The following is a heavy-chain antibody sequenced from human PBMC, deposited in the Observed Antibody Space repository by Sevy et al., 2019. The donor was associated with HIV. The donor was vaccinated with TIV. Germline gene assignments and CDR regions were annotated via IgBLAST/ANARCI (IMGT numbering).Heavy chain of an antibody. CDR1: GYTFTGYY. CDR3: TRSAAEAKNFYCGGDCYSDY. V-gene: IGHV1-2*02. J-gene: IGHJ4*02. D-gene: IGHD2-21*02. Sequence: ASVKVSCKASGYTFTGYYRHWVRQAPGQGLEWMGWINPKSGGTNYAPMFQGRVTMTRDTSISTASMELSRLRSDDTAVYYCTRSAAEAKNFYCGGDCYSDYWGQGTLVTVSS. CDR2: INPKSGGT.